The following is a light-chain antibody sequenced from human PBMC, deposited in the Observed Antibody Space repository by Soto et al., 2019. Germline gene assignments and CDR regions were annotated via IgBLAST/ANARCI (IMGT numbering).Light chain of an antibody. CDR1: SXVVGVYNY. CDR2: DVT. CDR3: CSYAGSYTFV. V-gene: IGLV2-11*01. J-gene: IGLJ1*01. Sequence: QSVLTQPRSVSGSPGQSVTISCTGTSXVVGVYNYVSWYQQHPGKAPKLMIYDVTKRPSGVPDRFSGSKSANTASLTISGLQAEDEADYYCCSYAGSYTFVFGTGTKVTVL.